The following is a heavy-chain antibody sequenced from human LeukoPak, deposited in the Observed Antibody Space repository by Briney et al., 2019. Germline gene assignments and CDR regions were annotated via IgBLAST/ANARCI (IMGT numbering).Heavy chain of an antibody. D-gene: IGHD2-15*01. V-gene: IGHV3-7*03. CDR1: GFTFGSYW. Sequence: PGGSLRLSCGASGFTFGSYWMSWVRQAPGKGLEWVASIKQDGYEKYYVDSVKGRFIISRDNAKNSLYVRMNSLRAEDTAIYYCARDGYGTGGSCYAVYWGPGTLVTVSS. CDR2: IKQDGYEK. CDR3: ARDGYGTGGSCYAVY. J-gene: IGHJ4*02.